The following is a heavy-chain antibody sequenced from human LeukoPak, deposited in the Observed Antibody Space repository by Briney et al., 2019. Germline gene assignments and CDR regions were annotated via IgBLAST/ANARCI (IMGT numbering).Heavy chain of an antibody. CDR3: ARGDEGVLLWFGELEDY. V-gene: IGHV1-3*01. D-gene: IGHD3-10*01. CDR1: GYTFTSYA. J-gene: IGHJ4*02. Sequence: ASVKVSCKASGYTFTSYAMHWVRQAPGQRLEWMGWINAGNGNTKYSQKFQGRVTITRDTSASTAYMELSSLRSEDTAVYYCARGDEGVLLWFGELEDYWGQGTLVTVSS. CDR2: INAGNGNT.